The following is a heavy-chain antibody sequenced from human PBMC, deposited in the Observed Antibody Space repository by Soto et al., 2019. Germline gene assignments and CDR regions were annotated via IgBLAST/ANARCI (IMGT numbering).Heavy chain of an antibody. CDR3: AKDSPRAYCGGDCYSADYYYYGMDV. J-gene: IGHJ6*02. V-gene: IGHV3-30*18. Sequence: GGSLRLSCAASGFTFSSYGMHWVRQAPGKGLEWVAVISYDGSNKYYADSVKGRFTISRDNSKNTLYLQMNSLRAEDTAVYYCAKDSPRAYCGGDCYSADYYYYGMDVWGQGTTVTVSS. CDR1: GFTFSSYG. D-gene: IGHD2-21*02. CDR2: ISYDGSNK.